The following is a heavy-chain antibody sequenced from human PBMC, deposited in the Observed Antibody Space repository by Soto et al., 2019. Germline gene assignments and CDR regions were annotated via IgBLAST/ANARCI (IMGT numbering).Heavy chain of an antibody. Sequence: GGSLRLSCAASGFTFSSYSMNRVRQAPGKGLKWVSYISSSSSTIYYADSVKGRFTISRDKAKNSLYLQMNSLRAEDTAVYYCARDYVGAYCSSTSCYSDYYYGMDVWGQGTTVTVSS. CDR3: ARDYVGAYCSSTSCYSDYYYGMDV. V-gene: IGHV3-48*01. CDR1: GFTFSSYS. D-gene: IGHD2-2*01. J-gene: IGHJ6*02. CDR2: ISSSSSTI.